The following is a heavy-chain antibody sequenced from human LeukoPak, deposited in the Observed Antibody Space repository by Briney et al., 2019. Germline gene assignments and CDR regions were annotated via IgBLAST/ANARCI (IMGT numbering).Heavy chain of an antibody. CDR2: ISSSGGST. J-gene: IGHJ4*02. CDR1: GFTFSNYA. V-gene: IGHV3-23*01. D-gene: IGHD6-19*01. CDR3: AKRRAEQWLDYGCLEY. Sequence: GGSLRLSCAASGFTFSNYAMSWVRQAPGKGLEWVSGISSSGGSTYYADSVKGRFTISRDNSKKTMYLQMNSLRAEDTAKYYCAKRRAEQWLDYGCLEYWGQGTLVIVSS.